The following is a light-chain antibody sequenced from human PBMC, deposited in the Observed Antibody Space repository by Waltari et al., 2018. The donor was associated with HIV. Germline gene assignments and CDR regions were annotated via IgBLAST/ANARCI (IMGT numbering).Light chain of an antibody. CDR3: QQYNKWPPVT. Sequence: EIVMTQSPATLSVSPGERATLSCRASQSVRDNLAWYQQKPGQAPRLLIYGASTRAIGIPVRFRGSGSGTEFTLTLSSLQSEDFAVYYCQQYNKWPPVTFGGGTKVEIK. CDR2: GAS. CDR1: QSVRDN. V-gene: IGKV3-15*01. J-gene: IGKJ4*01.